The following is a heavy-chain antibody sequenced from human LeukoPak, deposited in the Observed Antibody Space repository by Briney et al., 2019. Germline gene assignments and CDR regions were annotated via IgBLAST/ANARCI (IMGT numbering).Heavy chain of an antibody. CDR3: ARLVRYCSSTSCYRYRHFDY. Sequence: SETLSLTCAVYGGSFSGYYWSWIRQPPGKGLEWIGEINHSGSTNYNPSLKSRVTISVDTSKNQFSLKLSSVTAADTAVYYCARLVRYCSSTSCYRYRHFDYWGQGTLVTVSS. J-gene: IGHJ4*02. D-gene: IGHD2-2*01. V-gene: IGHV4-34*01. CDR2: INHSGST. CDR1: GGSFSGYY.